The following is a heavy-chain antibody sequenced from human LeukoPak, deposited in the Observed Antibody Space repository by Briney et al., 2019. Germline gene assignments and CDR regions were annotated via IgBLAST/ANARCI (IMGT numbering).Heavy chain of an antibody. V-gene: IGHV4-59*12. CDR3: AGAHCGGDCYSRRAFDI. Sequence: SETLSLTCTVSGYSSSSYYWNWLRQPPGKGLEGIGYIYYGGSTNYNPSLKSRVTISVDAYKNQFSLKLRPVTAADTAVYYCAGAHCGGDCYSRRAFDIWGRGTMVTVSS. CDR1: GYSSSSYY. J-gene: IGHJ3*02. D-gene: IGHD2-21*02. CDR2: IYYGGST.